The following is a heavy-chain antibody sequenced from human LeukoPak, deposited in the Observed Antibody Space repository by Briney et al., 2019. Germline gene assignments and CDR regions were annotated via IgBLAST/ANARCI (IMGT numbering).Heavy chain of an antibody. J-gene: IGHJ4*02. CDR1: GGSISSVNW. V-gene: IGHV4-4*02. CDR2: IYHGGST. Sequence: SETLSLTCAVSGGSISSVNWWCWVRQPPGKGLEWIGEIYHGGSTNYNPSLKSRLTISVDKSKNQFSLTLNSVTAADTAVYYCARGADILTGLFDYWGQGALVTVSS. CDR3: ARGADILTGLFDY. D-gene: IGHD3-9*01.